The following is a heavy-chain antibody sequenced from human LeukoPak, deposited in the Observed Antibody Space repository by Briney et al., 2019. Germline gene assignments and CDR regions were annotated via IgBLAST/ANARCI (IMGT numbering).Heavy chain of an antibody. Sequence: SETLSLTCTVSGGSISSYYWSWIRQPPGKGLEWIGYIYYSGNTNYNPSLKSRVTISVDTSKNQFSLKLSSVTAADTAVYYCARYDSSGYQRGGSDYWGQGTLVTVSS. J-gene: IGHJ4*02. CDR3: ARYDSSGYQRGGSDY. CDR2: IYYSGNT. CDR1: GGSISSYY. D-gene: IGHD3-22*01. V-gene: IGHV4-59*12.